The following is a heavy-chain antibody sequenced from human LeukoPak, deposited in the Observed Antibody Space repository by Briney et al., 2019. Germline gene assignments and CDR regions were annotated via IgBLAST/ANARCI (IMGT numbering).Heavy chain of an antibody. D-gene: IGHD1-26*01. J-gene: IGHJ4*02. CDR3: ARRNIVGGTYYLDY. V-gene: IGHV3-23*01. Sequence: GGSLRLSCAASGFTFSNYAMSWVRQAPGKGLEWVSTISASGGSTYYADSVKGRFTISRDNSKNILYLQMNSLRAEDTAVYYCARRNIVGGTYYLDYWGQGTLVTVSS. CDR2: ISASGGST. CDR1: GFTFSNYA.